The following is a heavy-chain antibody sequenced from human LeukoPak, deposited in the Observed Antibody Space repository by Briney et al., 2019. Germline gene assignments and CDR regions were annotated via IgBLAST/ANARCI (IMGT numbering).Heavy chain of an antibody. CDR1: GGSFSGYY. V-gene: IGHV4-34*01. Sequence: SETLSLTCAVYGGSFSGYYWSWIRQPPGKGLEWIGEINHSGSTNYNPSLKSRVTISVDTSKNQFFLKLSSVTAADTAVYYCARGLSGYWDYYYYYGMDVWGQGTTVTVSS. J-gene: IGHJ6*02. CDR3: ARGLSGYWDYYYYYGMDV. D-gene: IGHD3-3*01. CDR2: INHSGST.